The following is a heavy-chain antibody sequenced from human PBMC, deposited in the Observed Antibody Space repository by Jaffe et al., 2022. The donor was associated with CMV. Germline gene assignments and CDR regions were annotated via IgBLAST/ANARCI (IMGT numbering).Heavy chain of an antibody. Sequence: QVHLVQSGTEVKKPGASVKISCKASGYTFTSYYVHWVRQAPGQGLEWVGNIDPGDGSTTFAQKFQGRLTMTRDTSTSTVYMEMSRLKSEDTAVYYCAREKEGDYFFDYWGQGTLVTVSS. J-gene: IGHJ4*02. CDR1: GYTFTSYY. CDR3: AREKEGDYFFDY. D-gene: IGHD3-16*01. V-gene: IGHV1-46*01. CDR2: IDPGDGST.